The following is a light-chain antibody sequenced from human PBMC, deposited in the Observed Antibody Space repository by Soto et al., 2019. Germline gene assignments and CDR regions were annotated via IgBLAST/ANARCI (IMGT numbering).Light chain of an antibody. CDR3: CSYAGSSSDV. V-gene: IGLV2-11*01. CDR1: SSDIGAYNE. J-gene: IGLJ1*01. Sequence: QSVLTQPRSVSGSPGQSVTISCTGTSSDIGAYNEVSWYHHHPGQAPKLMIYTVTNRPSGVPDRFSGSKSDNTASLTISGLQADDEADYYCCSYAGSSSDVFGTGTKLTVL. CDR2: TVT.